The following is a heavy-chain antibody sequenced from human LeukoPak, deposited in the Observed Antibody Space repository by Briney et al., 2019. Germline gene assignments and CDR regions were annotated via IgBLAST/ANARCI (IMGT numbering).Heavy chain of an antibody. CDR1: GGSFSGYY. CDR2: INHSGST. V-gene: IGHV4-34*01. CDR3: ARGPRIAPYYYDSSGSPYYYYMDV. Sequence: SETLSLTCAVYGGSFSGYYWSWIRQPPGKGLEWIGEINHSGSTNYNPSLKSRVTISVDTSKNQFSLKLSSVTAADTAVYYCARGPRIAPYYYDSSGSPYYYYMDVWGKGTTVTVSS. J-gene: IGHJ6*03. D-gene: IGHD3-22*01.